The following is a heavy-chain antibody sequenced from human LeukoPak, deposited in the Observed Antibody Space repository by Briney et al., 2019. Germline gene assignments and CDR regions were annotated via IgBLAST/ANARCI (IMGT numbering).Heavy chain of an antibody. Sequence: SETLSLTCTVSGYSISSGYYWGWIRQPPGKGLEWIGSIYHSGSTYYNPSLKSRVTISVDTSKNQFSLTLSSVTAADTAVYYCARGSGFSRAYNSWGQGTLVTVSS. J-gene: IGHJ4*02. CDR3: ARGSGFSRAYNS. CDR2: IYHSGST. CDR1: GYSISSGYY. D-gene: IGHD3-16*01. V-gene: IGHV4-38-2*02.